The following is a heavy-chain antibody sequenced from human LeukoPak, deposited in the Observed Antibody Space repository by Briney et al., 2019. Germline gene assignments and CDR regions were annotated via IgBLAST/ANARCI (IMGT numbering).Heavy chain of an antibody. Sequence: GGSLRLSCAASGFTFSSYAMSWVRQAPGKGLEWVANIKQDGSETYYVDSVKGRFTISRDNAKNSLYLQMNSLRAEDTAVYYCARYGFRYQYDYWGQGTLVTVSS. V-gene: IGHV3-7*01. CDR3: ARYGFRYQYDY. J-gene: IGHJ4*02. CDR1: GFTFSSYA. CDR2: IKQDGSET. D-gene: IGHD2-2*01.